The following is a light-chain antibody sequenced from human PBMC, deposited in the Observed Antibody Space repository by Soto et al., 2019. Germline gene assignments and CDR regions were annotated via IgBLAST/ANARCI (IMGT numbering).Light chain of an antibody. CDR1: SSDVGACNY. CDR2: DVT. CDR3: FAYAGRETFVI. Sequence: QSALTQPRSVSGSPKQSVTISCTGTSSDVGACNYVSWYQQHPGKSPKLMISDVTKRPSGLPDRFSGSKSGNTASLTIAGLRAEYWADYYCFAYAGRETFVIFVGGTKLTVL. V-gene: IGLV2-11*01. J-gene: IGLJ2*01.